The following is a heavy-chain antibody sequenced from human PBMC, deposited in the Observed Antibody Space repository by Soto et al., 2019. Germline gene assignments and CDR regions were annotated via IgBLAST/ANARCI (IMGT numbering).Heavy chain of an antibody. CDR1: GFTFSDFW. Sequence: GGSLRLSCAASGFTFSDFWMTWVRQAPGKGLEWVANMNQDGNQKHYVDSVKGRFSISRDNAKNSLYLQINSLRAEDTAVYYCARQHSGSYYFDYWGQGTPVTAPQ. J-gene: IGHJ4*02. CDR2: MNQDGNQK. CDR3: ARQHSGSYYFDY. V-gene: IGHV3-7*05. D-gene: IGHD1-26*01.